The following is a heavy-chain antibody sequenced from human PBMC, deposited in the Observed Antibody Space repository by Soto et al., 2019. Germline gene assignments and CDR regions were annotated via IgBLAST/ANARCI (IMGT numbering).Heavy chain of an antibody. Sequence: GGSLRLSCAASGFNVADSFVGWVRQAPGKGLQFVSVIHESGYTYYDDSVEGRFTISRHNSENTVFLQMSSLRGDDTAVYYCERVARDCRGYDYFFDSWGQGT. CDR1: GFNVADSF. V-gene: IGHV3-53*04. J-gene: IGHJ4*02. D-gene: IGHD3-22*01. CDR3: ERVARDCRGYDYFFDS. CDR2: IHESGYT.